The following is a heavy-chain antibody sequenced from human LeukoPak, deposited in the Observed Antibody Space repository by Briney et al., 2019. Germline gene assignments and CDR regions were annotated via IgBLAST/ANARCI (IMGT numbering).Heavy chain of an antibody. D-gene: IGHD4-11*01. CDR3: ARDGLHDDY. J-gene: IGHJ4*02. V-gene: IGHV4-38-2*02. Sequence: PSETLSLTCTVSGYSISSGYYWGWIRQPPGKGLEWIGSIYHSGSTYYNPSLKSRVTISVDTSKNQFSLKLSSVTAADTAVYYCARDGLHDDYWGQGTLVTVSS. CDR1: GYSISSGYY. CDR2: IYHSGST.